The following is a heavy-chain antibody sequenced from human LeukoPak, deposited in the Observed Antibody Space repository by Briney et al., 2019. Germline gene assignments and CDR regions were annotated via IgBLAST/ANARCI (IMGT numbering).Heavy chain of an antibody. CDR1: GVSISSYY. D-gene: IGHD3-10*01. CDR3: ARDYYGSGSPYYFDY. V-gene: IGHV4-4*07. CDR2: IYTSGST. Sequence: SETLSLTCTVSGVSISSYYWSWIRQPAGKGLEWIGRIYTSGSTNYNPSLKSRVTISVDKSKNQFSLKLSSVTAADTAVYYCARDYYGSGSPYYFDYWGQGTLATVSS. J-gene: IGHJ4*02.